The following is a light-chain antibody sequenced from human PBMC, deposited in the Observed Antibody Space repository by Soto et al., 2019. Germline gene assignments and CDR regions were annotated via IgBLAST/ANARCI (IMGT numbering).Light chain of an antibody. CDR3: QQYNNWPPWT. Sequence: ESLLTQSPGTLSLSPGERATLSCRAIQTVNNNYVAWYQQKPGQAPRLLIYGASTRATGIPARFSGSGSGTEFTLTISSLQSEDFAVYYCQQYNNWPPWTFGQGTKVDIK. CDR2: GAS. V-gene: IGKV3-15*01. CDR1: QTVNNN. J-gene: IGKJ1*01.